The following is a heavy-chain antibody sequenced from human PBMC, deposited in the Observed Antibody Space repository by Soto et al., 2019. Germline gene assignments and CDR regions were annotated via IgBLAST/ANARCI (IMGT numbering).Heavy chain of an antibody. CDR1: GFTFSSYG. Sequence: GGSLRLSCAASGFTFSSYGMHWVRQAPGKGLEWVAVIWYDGSNKYYADSVKGRFTISRDNSKNTLYLQMNSLRAEDTAVYYCARGPPWIAAAGTSNSYYGMDVWGQGTTVTVSS. CDR3: ARGPPWIAAAGTSNSYYGMDV. D-gene: IGHD6-13*01. V-gene: IGHV3-33*01. CDR2: IWYDGSNK. J-gene: IGHJ6*02.